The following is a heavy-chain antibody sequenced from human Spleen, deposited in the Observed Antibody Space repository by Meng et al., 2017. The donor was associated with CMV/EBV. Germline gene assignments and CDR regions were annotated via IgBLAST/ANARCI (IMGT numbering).Heavy chain of an antibody. D-gene: IGHD5-18*01. CDR2: ISYTGSS. CDR3: ARSQYTYGIYWYLDL. J-gene: IGHJ2*01. Sequence: SETLSLTCAVSGASISSTNYYWGCIRQPPGKGLEWIGAISYTGSSYYNPSLKSRLIMDTSKNQFSLKLSSVTAADTAVYYCARSQYTYGIYWYLDLWGRGTLVTVSS. V-gene: IGHV4-39*07. CDR1: GASISSTNYY.